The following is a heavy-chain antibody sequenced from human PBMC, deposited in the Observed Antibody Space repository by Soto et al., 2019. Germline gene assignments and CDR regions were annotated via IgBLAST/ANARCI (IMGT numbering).Heavy chain of an antibody. J-gene: IGHJ4*02. V-gene: IGHV3-23*01. CDR1: CLELSDYP. CDR2: ISASGEKP. Sequence: EVHLLESGGGVVQPGKSLKISYAVFCLELSDYPMTWVRQPPGQGLEWVSGISASGEKPYYADSVKGRFTISRDNSKNTLSLQMNSLRVEDTGIYYCAKLEWLEFGGDYWGQGTLVTVSS. D-gene: IGHD6-19*01. CDR3: AKLEWLEFGGDY.